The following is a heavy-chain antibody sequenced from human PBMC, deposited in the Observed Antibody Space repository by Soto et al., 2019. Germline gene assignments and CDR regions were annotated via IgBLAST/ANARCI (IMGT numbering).Heavy chain of an antibody. J-gene: IGHJ4*02. CDR3: VKLRLELLYLDS. CDR2: ISGTGDNT. V-gene: IGHV3-23*01. Sequence: GGSLRLSCAASGFTFNSYVMSWVRQAPGKGLEWVSAISGTGDNTYYADSVKGRFTISRDSSNNTLYLQMNSLRADDTALYYCVKLRLELLYLDSWGLGALVTVSS. CDR1: GFTFNSYV. D-gene: IGHD1-7*01.